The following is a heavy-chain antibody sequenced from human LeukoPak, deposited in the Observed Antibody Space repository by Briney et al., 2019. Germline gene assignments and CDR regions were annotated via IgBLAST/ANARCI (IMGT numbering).Heavy chain of an antibody. Sequence: SETLSLTCAVYGGSFSGYYWSWIRQPPGKGLEWIGEINHSGSTNYNPSLKSRVTISVDTSKNQFSLKLSSVTAADTAVYYCATYENVQLRVVEEGGWFDPWGQGTLVTVSS. V-gene: IGHV4-34*01. D-gene: IGHD2-15*01. CDR2: INHSGST. CDR1: GGSFSGYY. CDR3: ATYENVQLRVVEEGGWFDP. J-gene: IGHJ5*02.